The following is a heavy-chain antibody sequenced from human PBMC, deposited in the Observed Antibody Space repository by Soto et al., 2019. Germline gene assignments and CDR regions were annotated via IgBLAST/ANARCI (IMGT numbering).Heavy chain of an antibody. Sequence: ASVKVSCNASGYSFTDYHRHWVRQAPGQGLEWLGRINPKSGGTSTAQKFQGWVTMTRDRSISTVYMELTRLRSDDTAVYFCARGHSTDCSNGVCSFFYNHEMDVWGQGTTVTVSS. D-gene: IGHD2-8*01. CDR1: GYSFTDYH. J-gene: IGHJ6*02. CDR3: ARGHSTDCSNGVCSFFYNHEMDV. CDR2: INPKSGGT. V-gene: IGHV1-2*04.